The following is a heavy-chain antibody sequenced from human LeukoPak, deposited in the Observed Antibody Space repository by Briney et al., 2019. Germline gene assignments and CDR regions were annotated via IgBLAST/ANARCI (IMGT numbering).Heavy chain of an antibody. CDR2: IIPIFGTA. CDR1: GGTFSSCA. CDR3: ARDCGGDCYFSS. D-gene: IGHD2-21*02. J-gene: IGHJ5*02. Sequence: GASVKVSCKASGGTFSSCAISWVRQAPGQGLEWMGGIIPIFGTANYAQKFQGRVTITTDESTSTAYMELSSLRSEDTAVYYCARDCGGDCYFSSWGQGTLVTVSS. V-gene: IGHV1-69*05.